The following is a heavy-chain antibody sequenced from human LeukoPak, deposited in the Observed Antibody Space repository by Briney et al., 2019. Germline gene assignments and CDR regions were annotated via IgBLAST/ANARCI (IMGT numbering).Heavy chain of an antibody. CDR2: IFNSGTST. D-gene: IGHD4-17*01. CDR1: GFTFSTYA. V-gene: IGHV3-23*01. CDR3: AKDMYGDFGGVDY. Sequence: GGSLRLSCAASGFTFSTYAMTWVRRAPGKGLEWVSVIFNSGTSTYYADSVKGRFTISRDNSKNTLHLQMSSLRAEDTVVYYCAKDMYGDFGGVDYWGQGTLVTVSS. J-gene: IGHJ4*02.